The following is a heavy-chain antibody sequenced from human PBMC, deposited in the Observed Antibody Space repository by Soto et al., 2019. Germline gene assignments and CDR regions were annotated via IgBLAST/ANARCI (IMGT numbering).Heavy chain of an antibody. V-gene: IGHV3-23*01. CDR3: AKHLADRYHFDY. J-gene: IGHJ4*02. D-gene: IGHD1-1*01. Sequence: GGSLRLSCAASGFTFNYYAISWVRQAPGKGPEWVSAISGTGGSTYYADSAKGRFTVSRDNSKNTLYLQMNSLGAEDTAVYYCAKHLADRYHFDYWGLGTLVTVSS. CDR1: GFTFNYYA. CDR2: ISGTGGST.